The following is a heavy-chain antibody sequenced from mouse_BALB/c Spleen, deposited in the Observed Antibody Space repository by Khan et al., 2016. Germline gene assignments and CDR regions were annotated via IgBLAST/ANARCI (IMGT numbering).Heavy chain of an antibody. CDR1: GFDFSRYW. D-gene: IGHD2-3*01. CDR2: INPDSSTI. CDR3: ARRGGYYVPWFAY. J-gene: IGHJ3*01. V-gene: IGHV4-1*02. Sequence: EVQLQESGGGLVQPGGSLKLSCAASGFDFSRYWMSWVRQAPGKGLEWIGEINPDSSTINYTPSLKDKFIISRDNAKNTLYLQMSKVRSEDTALSYCARRGGYYVPWFAYWGQGTLVTVSA.